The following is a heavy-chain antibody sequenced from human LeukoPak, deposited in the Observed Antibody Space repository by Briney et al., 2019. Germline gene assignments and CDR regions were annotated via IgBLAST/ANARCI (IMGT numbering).Heavy chain of an antibody. Sequence: ASVKVPCKASGGTFSSYAISWVRQAPGQGLEWMGRIIPILGIANYAQKFQGRVTITADKSTSTAYMELSSLRSEDTAVYYCARGVDGGNSDWFDPWGQGTLVTVSS. CDR2: IIPILGIA. D-gene: IGHD4-23*01. V-gene: IGHV1-69*04. CDR3: ARGVDGGNSDWFDP. J-gene: IGHJ5*02. CDR1: GGTFSSYA.